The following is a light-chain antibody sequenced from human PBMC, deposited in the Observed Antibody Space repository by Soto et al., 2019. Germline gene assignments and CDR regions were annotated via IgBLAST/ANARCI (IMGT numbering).Light chain of an antibody. CDR1: SSDVGSYSY. V-gene: IGLV2-14*01. CDR3: SSYTSSSTL. Sequence: QSVLTQPASVSGSPGQSITISCAGTSSDVGSYSYVSWYQQHPGKAPKLMIYEVSNRPSGVSSRFSGSKSGNTASLTISRLQAEDEADYYCSSYTSSSTLFGTGTKVTVL. J-gene: IGLJ1*01. CDR2: EVS.